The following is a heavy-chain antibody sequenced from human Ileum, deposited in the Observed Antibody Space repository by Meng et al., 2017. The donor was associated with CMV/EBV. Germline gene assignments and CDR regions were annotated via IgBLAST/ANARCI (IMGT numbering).Heavy chain of an antibody. CDR1: GTFRSYT. J-gene: IGHJ4*02. CDR2: IFPFIEVT. Sequence: SVKVSCKASGTFRSYTINWVRQAPGQGLEWIGRIFPFIEVTNYSQKFQGRVTISADKSTTTAYMELNSLTSEDTAVYYCATEQAIVVVPNAVRPSYFDYWGQGTLVTVSS. V-gene: IGHV1-69*04. D-gene: IGHD2-2*01. CDR3: ATEQAIVVVPNAVRPSYFDY.